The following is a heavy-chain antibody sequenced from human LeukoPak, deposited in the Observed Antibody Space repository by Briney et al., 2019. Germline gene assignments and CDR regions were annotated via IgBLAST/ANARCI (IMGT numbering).Heavy chain of an antibody. CDR1: GYTFINYD. Sequence: ASVKVSFKAAGYTFINYDINWVRQATRQGLEWMGWMNPNSGNTGYAQRFQGRVTMTRDTSINTAYMELSSLRSEDTAVYYCARGGTEGLWPDYWGQGTLVTVST. J-gene: IGHJ4*02. CDR3: ARGGTEGLWPDY. V-gene: IGHV1-8*01. CDR2: MNPNSGNT. D-gene: IGHD2-21*01.